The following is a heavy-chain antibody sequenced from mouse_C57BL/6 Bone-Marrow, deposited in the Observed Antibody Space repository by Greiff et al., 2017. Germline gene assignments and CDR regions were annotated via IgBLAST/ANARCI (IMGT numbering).Heavy chain of an antibody. J-gene: IGHJ1*03. CDR1: GFTFSSYA. Sequence: EVNVVESGGGLVKPGGSLKLSCAASGFTFSSYAMSWVRQTPEKRLEWVATISDGGSYTYYPDNVKGRFTISRDNAKSNLYLQMSHLKSEDTAMYYCAREDDRGGYFDVWGTGTTVTVSS. CDR2: ISDGGSYT. V-gene: IGHV5-4*01. D-gene: IGHD2-12*01. CDR3: AREDDRGGYFDV.